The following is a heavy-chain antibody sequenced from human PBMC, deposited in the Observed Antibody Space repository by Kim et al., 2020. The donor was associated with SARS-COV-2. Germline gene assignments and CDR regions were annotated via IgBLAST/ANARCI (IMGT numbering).Heavy chain of an antibody. D-gene: IGHD3-16*02. Sequence: GGSLRLSCAASGFTFSSYAMHWVRQAPGKGLEWVAVISYDGSNKYYADSVKGRFTISRDNSKNTLYLQMNSLRAEDTAVYYCARAGYDYVCGSYRPHY. CDR3: ARAGYDYVCGSYRPHY. J-gene: IGHJ4*01. CDR2: ISYDGSNK. V-gene: IGHV3-30*04. CDR1: GFTFSSYA.